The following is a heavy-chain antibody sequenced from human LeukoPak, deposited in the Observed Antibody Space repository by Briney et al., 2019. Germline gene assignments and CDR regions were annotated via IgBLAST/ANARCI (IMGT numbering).Heavy chain of an antibody. Sequence: PSETLSLTCAVSGGSINSHDWGRVRQPPGKGLQWIGDIYSTGKNNYNPSLKSRVTISLDTSKSHLSLNLTSVLAADTAIYYCVRRDTGWNYFDYWGQGILVTVSS. V-gene: IGHV4-4*08. D-gene: IGHD6-19*01. CDR1: GGSINSHD. CDR2: IYSTGKN. J-gene: IGHJ4*02. CDR3: VRRDTGWNYFDY.